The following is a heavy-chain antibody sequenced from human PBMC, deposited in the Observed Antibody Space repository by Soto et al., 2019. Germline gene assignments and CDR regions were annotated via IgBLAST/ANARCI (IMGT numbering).Heavy chain of an antibody. D-gene: IGHD3-22*01. J-gene: IGHJ6*02. Sequence: QVQLVESGGGVVQPGRSLRLSCAASGFTFSSYGMHWVRQAPGKGLEWVAVIWYDGSNKYYADSVKGRFTISRDKSKNTLYLQMNSLRAEDTAVYYCARCPYYYDSSGYYFDYYGMDVWGQGTTVTVSS. V-gene: IGHV3-33*01. CDR2: IWYDGSNK. CDR3: ARCPYYYDSSGYYFDYYGMDV. CDR1: GFTFSSYG.